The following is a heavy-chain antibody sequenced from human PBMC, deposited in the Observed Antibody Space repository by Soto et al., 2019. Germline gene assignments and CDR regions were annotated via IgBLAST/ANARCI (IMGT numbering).Heavy chain of an antibody. CDR3: AQAASYGDYEYTFDY. CDR1: GFSLSTSGVG. CDR2: IYWDDDK. Sequence: QITLKESGPTLVKPTQTLTLTCTFSGFSLSTSGVGVGWIRQPPVKALECLALIYWDDDKRYSPSLKSRLTITKDTSKNQVVLTMTNMDPVDTATYFCAQAASYGDYEYTFDYWGQGTLVTVSS. V-gene: IGHV2-5*02. D-gene: IGHD4-17*01. J-gene: IGHJ4*02.